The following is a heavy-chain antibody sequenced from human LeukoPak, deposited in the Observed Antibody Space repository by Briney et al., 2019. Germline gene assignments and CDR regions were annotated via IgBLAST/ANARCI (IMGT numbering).Heavy chain of an antibody. Sequence: SVKVSCKASGYTFTSYAISWVRQAPGQGLEWMGGIIPIFGTANYAQKFQGRVTITADESTSTAYMELSSLRSEDTAVYYCARELGYCTNGVCSNFDYWGQGTLVTVSS. CDR2: IIPIFGTA. J-gene: IGHJ4*02. V-gene: IGHV1-69*13. CDR3: ARELGYCTNGVCSNFDY. CDR1: GYTFTSYA. D-gene: IGHD2-8*01.